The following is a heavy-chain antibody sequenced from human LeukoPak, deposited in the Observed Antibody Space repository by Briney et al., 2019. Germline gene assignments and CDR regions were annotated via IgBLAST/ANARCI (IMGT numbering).Heavy chain of an antibody. J-gene: IGHJ5*02. D-gene: IGHD3-10*01. Sequence: SETLSLTCAVSGGSISSGWWWSWVRQSPGKGLEWIGSIYYSGSTYYNPSLKSRVTISVDTSKNQFSLKLSSVTAADTAVYYCARSPFRRSTYYYGSGSYPEYNWFDPWGQGTLVTVSS. CDR1: GGSISSGWW. CDR3: ARSPFRRSTYYYGSGSYPEYNWFDP. CDR2: IYYSGST. V-gene: IGHV4-39*01.